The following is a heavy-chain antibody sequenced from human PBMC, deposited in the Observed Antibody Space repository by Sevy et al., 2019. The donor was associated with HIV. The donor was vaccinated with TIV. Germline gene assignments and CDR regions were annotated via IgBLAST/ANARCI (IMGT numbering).Heavy chain of an antibody. D-gene: IGHD2-15*01. V-gene: IGHV3-23*01. J-gene: IGHJ6*02. CDR3: AKGFCSGATCPRDYYYYGMDV. CDR2: ITGTGSST. Sequence: GGSLRLSCAASGFTFSSYAMSWVRQAPGKGLEWVSAITGTGSSTNYADSVKGRFTISRDNSKNTLYLQMNSLRAEDTAVYYCAKGFCSGATCPRDYYYYGMDVWGQGTTVTVSS. CDR1: GFTFSSYA.